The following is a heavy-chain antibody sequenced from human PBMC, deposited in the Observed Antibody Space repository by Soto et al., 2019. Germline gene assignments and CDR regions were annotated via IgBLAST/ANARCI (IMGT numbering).Heavy chain of an antibody. Sequence: SETLSLTCTVSGGSISSSSYYWGWIRQPPGKGLEWIGSIYYSGSTYYNPSLKSRVTISVDTSKNQFSLKLSSVTAADTAVYYCARGELSGYFGFFDYWGQGTLVTVSS. V-gene: IGHV4-39*01. CDR1: GGSISSSSYY. CDR3: ARGELSGYFGFFDY. CDR2: IYYSGST. D-gene: IGHD5-12*01. J-gene: IGHJ4*02.